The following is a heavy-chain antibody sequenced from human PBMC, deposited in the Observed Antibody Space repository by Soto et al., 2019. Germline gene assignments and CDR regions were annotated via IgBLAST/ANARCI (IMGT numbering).Heavy chain of an antibody. D-gene: IGHD3-16*02. CDR3: ARPKTVITFGGVIGGFDP. J-gene: IGHJ5*02. V-gene: IGHV1-46*01. CDR2: NNPSGGST. CDR1: GYTFTSYY. Sequence: QVQLVQSGAEVKKPGASVKVSCKASGYTFTSYYMHWVRQAPGQGLEWMGINNPSGGSTSYAQKFQGRVTMTRDTSTSTFYMELSSLRSEDTAVYYCARPKTVITFGGVIGGFDPWGQGTLVTVSS.